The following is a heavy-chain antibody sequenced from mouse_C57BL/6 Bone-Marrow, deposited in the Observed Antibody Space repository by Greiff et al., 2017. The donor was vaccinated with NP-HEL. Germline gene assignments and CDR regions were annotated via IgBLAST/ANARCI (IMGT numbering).Heavy chain of an antibody. D-gene: IGHD2-1*01. J-gene: IGHJ3*01. CDR3: ARGTIYYGAY. CDR1: GFTFSSYG. Sequence: EVKLVESGGDLVKPGGSLKLSCAAPGFTFSSYGMSWVRQTPDKRLEWVATISSGGSYTYYPDSVKGRFTISRDNAKNTLYLQMSSLKSEDTAMYYCARGTIYYGAYWGQGTLVTVSA. CDR2: ISSGGSYT. V-gene: IGHV5-6*01.